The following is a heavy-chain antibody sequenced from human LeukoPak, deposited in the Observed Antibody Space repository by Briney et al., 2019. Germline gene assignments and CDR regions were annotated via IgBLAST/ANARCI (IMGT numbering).Heavy chain of an antibody. CDR1: GYTFTSYD. Sequence: ASVKVSCKASGYTFTSYDINWVRQATGQGLEWMGWMNPNSGNTGYAQKFQGRVTMTRNTSISTAYMELSSLRSEDTAVYYCVRALLRVRGVIIVATMDVWGKGTTVTISS. D-gene: IGHD3-10*01. V-gene: IGHV1-8*01. CDR2: MNPNSGNT. J-gene: IGHJ6*04. CDR3: VRALLRVRGVIIVATMDV.